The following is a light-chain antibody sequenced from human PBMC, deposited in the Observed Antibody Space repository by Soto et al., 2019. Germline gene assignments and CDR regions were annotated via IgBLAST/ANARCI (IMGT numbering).Light chain of an antibody. V-gene: IGLV2-8*01. J-gene: IGLJ2*01. CDR3: SSYAGRNNLGV. Sequence: QSALTQPPSASGSPGQSVTISCTGTSSDVGGYNYVSWYQQHPGKAPKLMIYEVSKRPSGVPDRFSGSKSGNTASLTVSGLQAEDEADYYCSSYAGRNNLGVFGGGTQLNVL. CDR1: SSDVGGYNY. CDR2: EVS.